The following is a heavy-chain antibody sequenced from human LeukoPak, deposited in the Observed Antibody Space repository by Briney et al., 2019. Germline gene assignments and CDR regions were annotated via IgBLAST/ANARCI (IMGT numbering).Heavy chain of an antibody. CDR1: GFPFSSYG. Sequence: GGSLRLSCAASGFPFSSYGMYWVRQTPDKGLQWVAYLRKDATYSNYADSVRGRFTISRDNSKNTLDLQMSSLRVEDMAVYYCASGGPTRGTLVYWGEGTLVTVSS. J-gene: IGHJ4*02. CDR3: ASGGPTRGTLVY. CDR2: LRKDATYS. V-gene: IGHV3-30*02. D-gene: IGHD1-26*01.